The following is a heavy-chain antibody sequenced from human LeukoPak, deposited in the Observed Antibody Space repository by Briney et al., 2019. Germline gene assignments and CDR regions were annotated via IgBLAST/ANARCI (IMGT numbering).Heavy chain of an antibody. V-gene: IGHV3-23*01. J-gene: IGHJ5*02. Sequence: GGSLRLSCAASGFTFSSYSMNWVRQAPGKGLEWVSAISGSGGSTYYADSVKGRFTISRDNSKNTLYLQMNSLRAEDTAVYYCAKGVLRYFDWFDPWGQGTLVTASS. CDR2: ISGSGGST. D-gene: IGHD3-9*01. CDR3: AKGVLRYFDWFDP. CDR1: GFTFSSYS.